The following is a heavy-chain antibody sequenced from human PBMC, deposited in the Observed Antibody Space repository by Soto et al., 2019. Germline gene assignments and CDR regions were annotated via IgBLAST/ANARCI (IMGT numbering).Heavy chain of an antibody. CDR3: ATRVTTAHY. CDR2: IYSGGGT. D-gene: IGHD4-17*01. CDR1: LFIVSDNY. J-gene: IGHJ4*02. Sequence: EVRLVQSGGGLVQPGGSLRLSCAASLFIVSDNYMSWVRQAPGKGLEWVSLIYSGGGTDYEESVKGRFTISRDNSKNTLYLQMNSLNAEDTAMYSCATRVTTAHYWGQGTVVTVSS. V-gene: IGHV3-66*01.